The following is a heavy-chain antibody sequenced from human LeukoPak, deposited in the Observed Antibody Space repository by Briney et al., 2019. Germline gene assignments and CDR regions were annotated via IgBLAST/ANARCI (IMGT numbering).Heavy chain of an antibody. D-gene: IGHD3-3*01. CDR3: AKGVNYDFWSGYPASGYFQH. CDR2: INTDGSST. V-gene: IGHV3-74*01. J-gene: IGHJ1*01. CDR1: GFTFSSYW. Sequence: GGSLRLSCAASGFTFSSYWMHWVRQAPGKGLVWVSRINTDGSSTSYADSVKGRFTISRDNAKNTLYLHMNSLRVDDTAVYYCAKGVNYDFWSGYPASGYFQHWGQGTLVTVSS.